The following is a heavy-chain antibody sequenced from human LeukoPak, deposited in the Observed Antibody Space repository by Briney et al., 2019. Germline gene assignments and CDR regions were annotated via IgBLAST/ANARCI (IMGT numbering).Heavy chain of an antibody. D-gene: IGHD3-22*01. Sequence: PGGSLRLSCAASGFTFSSYAMSWVRQAPGKGLEWVSAISGSGGSTYYADSVKGRFTISRDNSKNTLYLQMNSLRAEDTAVYYCARALRAYYYDSSGSRSGDPGYYYYYMDVWGKGTTVTISS. CDR2: ISGSGGST. CDR3: ARALRAYYYDSSGSRSGDPGYYYYYMDV. V-gene: IGHV3-23*01. J-gene: IGHJ6*03. CDR1: GFTFSSYA.